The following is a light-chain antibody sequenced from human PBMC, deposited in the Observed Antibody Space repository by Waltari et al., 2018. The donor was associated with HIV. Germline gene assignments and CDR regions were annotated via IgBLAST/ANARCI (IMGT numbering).Light chain of an antibody. CDR2: GAS. CDR3: QHYDNWPPWT. J-gene: IGKJ1*01. CDR1: QSVGNR. V-gene: IGKV3-15*01. Sequence: EIVLTQSPGSLSVSPGERATLSCRSSQSVGNRLAWYQHKPGQAPRRVIYGASTRAAGIPPRFSGSGSGTQFTLTISRLQSEDFAVYYCQHYDNWPPWTFGQGTKVELK.